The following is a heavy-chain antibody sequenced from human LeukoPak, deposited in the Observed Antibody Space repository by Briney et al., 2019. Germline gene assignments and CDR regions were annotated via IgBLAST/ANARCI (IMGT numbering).Heavy chain of an antibody. CDR1: GGSISSGSYY. J-gene: IGHJ4*02. V-gene: IGHV4-61*02. Sequence: SQTLSLTCTVSGGSISSGSYYWSWIRQPAGKGLEWIGRIYTSGSTNYNPSLKSRVTISVDTSKNQFSLKLSSVTAADTAVYYCARGGVGTTDYWGQGTLVTVSS. CDR3: ARGGVGTTDY. CDR2: IYTSGST. D-gene: IGHD3-10*01.